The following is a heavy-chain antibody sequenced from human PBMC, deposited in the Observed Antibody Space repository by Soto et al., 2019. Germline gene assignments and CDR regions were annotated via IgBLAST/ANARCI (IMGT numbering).Heavy chain of an antibody. J-gene: IGHJ4*02. V-gene: IGHV4-30-4*01. CDR2: IYYSGST. CDR3: ARDLVGITIGFDY. CDR1: GGSISSGDYY. Sequence: SETLSLTCNVSGGSISSGDYYWSCIRQPPWKGLEWIWYIYYSGSTYYNPSIKSRVTISVDTSKNQFSLKLSSVTAEDTAVYYCARDLVGITIGFDYWGQGTLVTVCS. D-gene: IGHD3-3*01.